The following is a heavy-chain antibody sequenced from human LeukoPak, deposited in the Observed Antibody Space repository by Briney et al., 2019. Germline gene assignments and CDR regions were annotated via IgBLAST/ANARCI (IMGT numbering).Heavy chain of an antibody. J-gene: IGHJ6*04. D-gene: IGHD3-10*02. CDR3: AELGITMIGGV. CDR1: GFSFSGYW. CDR2: IKSDGSST. Sequence: GGSLRLSCTTSGFSFSGYWMHWVRQAPGKGLVWVSRIKSDGSSTTYADSVKGRFTISRDNAKNSLYLQMNSLRAEDTAVYYCAELGITMIGGVWGKGTTVTISS. V-gene: IGHV3-74*01.